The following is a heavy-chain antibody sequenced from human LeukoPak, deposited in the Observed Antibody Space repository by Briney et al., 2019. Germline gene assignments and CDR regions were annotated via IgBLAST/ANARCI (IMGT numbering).Heavy chain of an antibody. CDR1: GFTFSSYS. D-gene: IGHD5-24*01. J-gene: IGHJ3*02. CDR3: ARGTWDGDRTFDI. Sequence: GGSLRLSCAASGFTFSSYSMNWVRQAPGKGLECISYISGTSSIIYYTPSVNGRFTISRDNGKSSLYLQMNSLRDDDTAVYFCARGTWDGDRTFDIWGQGAMVTVSS. CDR2: ISGTSSII. V-gene: IGHV3-48*02.